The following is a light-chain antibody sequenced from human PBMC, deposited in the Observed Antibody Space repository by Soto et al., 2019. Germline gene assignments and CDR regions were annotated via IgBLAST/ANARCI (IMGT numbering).Light chain of an antibody. V-gene: IGKV1-39*01. CDR2: AAS. J-gene: IGKJ1*01. CDR3: QQSFSTPRT. CDR1: QSISSY. Sequence: DIQMTQSPSYLSASVGDRVTISCRASQSISSYLNWYQQKPGKAPKLLIYAASSLQSGVPSRFSGSGSGTDFTLTISSLQPEDFATYYYQQSFSTPRTFGQGAKVDFK.